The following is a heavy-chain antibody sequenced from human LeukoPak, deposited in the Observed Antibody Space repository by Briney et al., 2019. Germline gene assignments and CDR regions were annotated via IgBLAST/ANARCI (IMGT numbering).Heavy chain of an antibody. CDR1: GYTFTSYD. CDR2: MNPNSGNT. Sequence: ASVKVSCKASGYTFTSYDINWVRQATGQGLEWMGWMNPNSGNTGYAQKFQGRVTVTRNTSISTAYMELSSLRSEDTAVYYCARVGKYYDFWSGYPNWFDPWGQGTLVTVSS. V-gene: IGHV1-8*01. J-gene: IGHJ5*02. D-gene: IGHD3-3*01. CDR3: ARVGKYYDFWSGYPNWFDP.